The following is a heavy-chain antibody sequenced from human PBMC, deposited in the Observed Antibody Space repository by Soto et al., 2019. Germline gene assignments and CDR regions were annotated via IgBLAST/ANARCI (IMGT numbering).Heavy chain of an antibody. CDR2: ISSSSINT. Sequence: EVQLVESGGGLVQPGGSLRLSCAGSGFAFSNYSMNWVRQAPGKGLEGVSHISSSSINTYYAASLRGRFPISRDNAKNSLYLRMNSLKDEDTAVYYCARGTKGGSPPLWGQGTLVTVSS. CDR1: GFAFSNYS. CDR3: ARGTKGGSPPL. J-gene: IGHJ4*02. D-gene: IGHD1-7*01. V-gene: IGHV3-48*02.